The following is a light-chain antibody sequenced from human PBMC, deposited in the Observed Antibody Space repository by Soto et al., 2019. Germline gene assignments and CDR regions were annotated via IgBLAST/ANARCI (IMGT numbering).Light chain of an antibody. CDR1: SSTVGSYKF. V-gene: IGLV2-8*01. J-gene: IGLJ2*01. CDR2: EVS. Sequence: QFALTPLPSASGSPGQSVTISCTGTSSTVGSYKFVPWYQRHPGKAPKLMLYEVSKRPSGVPDRFSGSKSRHTARLTVSGLQAEDEADYFCSSYAGNYNLVFGGGTKVTVL. CDR3: SSYAGNYNLV.